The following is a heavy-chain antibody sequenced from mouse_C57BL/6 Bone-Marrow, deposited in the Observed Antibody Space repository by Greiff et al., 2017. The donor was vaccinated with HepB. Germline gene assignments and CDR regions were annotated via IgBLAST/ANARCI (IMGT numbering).Heavy chain of an antibody. CDR3: ARGAYYSNPYAMDY. CDR1: GFTFSDYY. J-gene: IGHJ4*01. D-gene: IGHD2-5*01. V-gene: IGHV5-16*01. Sequence: EVQVVESEGGLVQPGSSMKLSCTASGFTFSDYYMAWVRQVPEKGLEWVANINYDGSSTYYLDSLKSRFIISRDNAKNILYLQMSSLKSEDTATYYCARGAYYSNPYAMDYWGQGTSVTVSS. CDR2: INYDGSST.